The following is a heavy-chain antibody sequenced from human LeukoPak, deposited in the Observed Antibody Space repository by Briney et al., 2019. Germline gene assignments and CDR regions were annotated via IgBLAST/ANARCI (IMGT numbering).Heavy chain of an antibody. V-gene: IGHV3-48*03. J-gene: IGHJ4*02. CDR2: ISSSGRTI. CDR1: GFTFSNYE. CDR3: ARDRQFQKGSSSLDNPSYFDY. Sequence: PGGSLRLSCAASGFTFSNYEMNWVRQAPGKGLEWVSYISSSGRTIYFADSVKGRFSISRDNAKNSLYLQMNSLRAEDTAVYYCARDRQFQKGSSSLDNPSYFDYWGQGTLVTVSS. D-gene: IGHD6-6*01.